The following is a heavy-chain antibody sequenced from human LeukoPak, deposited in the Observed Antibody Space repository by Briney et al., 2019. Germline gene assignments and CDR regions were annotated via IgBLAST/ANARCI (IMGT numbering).Heavy chain of an antibody. Sequence: VASVKVSCKASGYTFTSYGISWVRQAPGQGLEWMGWISAYNGNTNYVQKLQGRVTMTTDTSASTAYMELRSLRSDDTAVYYCARVQKLNPITMIVVVVDCDAFDIWGQGTMVTVSS. CDR3: ARVQKLNPITMIVVVVDCDAFDI. D-gene: IGHD3-22*01. V-gene: IGHV1-18*01. CDR1: GYTFTSYG. J-gene: IGHJ3*02. CDR2: ISAYNGNT.